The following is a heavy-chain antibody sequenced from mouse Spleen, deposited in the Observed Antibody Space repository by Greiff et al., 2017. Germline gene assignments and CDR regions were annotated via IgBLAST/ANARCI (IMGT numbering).Heavy chain of an antibody. V-gene: IGHV5-6-4*01. J-gene: IGHJ1*01. D-gene: IGHD2-3*01. Sequence: EVKLVESGGGLVKPGGSLKLSCAASGFTFSSYTMSWVRQTPEKRLEWVATISSGGSSTYYPDSVKGRFTISRANAKNTLYLQISSLKSEDTAMYYCTRDGYYPSWYFDVWGAGTTVTVSA. CDR3: TRDGYYPSWYFDV. CDR1: GFTFSSYT. CDR2: ISSGGSST.